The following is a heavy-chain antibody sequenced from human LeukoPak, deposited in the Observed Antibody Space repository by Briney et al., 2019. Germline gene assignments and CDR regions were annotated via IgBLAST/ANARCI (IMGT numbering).Heavy chain of an antibody. J-gene: IGHJ4*02. CDR3: ARGGGHERIQLLRGFDY. D-gene: IGHD5-18*01. Sequence: SETLSLTCAVYGGSFSGYYWRWIRQPPGKGLEWIGEINHSGSTNYNPSLKSRVTISVDTSKNQFSLKLSSVTAADPAVYYCARGGGHERIQLLRGFDYWGQGTLVTVSS. CDR2: INHSGST. V-gene: IGHV4-34*01. CDR1: GGSFSGYY.